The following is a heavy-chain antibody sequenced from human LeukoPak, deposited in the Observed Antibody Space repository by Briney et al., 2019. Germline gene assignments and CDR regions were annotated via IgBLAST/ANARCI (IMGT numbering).Heavy chain of an antibody. Sequence: SETLSLTCAVYGGSFSGYYWSWIGQPPGKGLEWIGEINHSGSTNYNPSLKSRVTISVDTSKNQFSLKLSSVTAADTAVYYCARGTIFGVVMGYYYGMDVWGQGTTVTVSS. CDR1: GGSFSGYY. J-gene: IGHJ6*02. D-gene: IGHD3-3*01. CDR2: INHSGST. V-gene: IGHV4-34*01. CDR3: ARGTIFGVVMGYYYGMDV.